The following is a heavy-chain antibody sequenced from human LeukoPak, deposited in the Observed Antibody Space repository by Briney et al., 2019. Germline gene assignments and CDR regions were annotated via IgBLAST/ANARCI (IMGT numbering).Heavy chain of an antibody. CDR1: GFTFSSYS. CDR3: ARLSNDAFDI. D-gene: IGHD3-16*02. CDR2: ISSSSSTI. Sequence: GGSLRLSCAASGFTFSSYSMNWVRQAPGKGLEWVSNISSSSSTIYYADSVKGRFTISRDNTKNSLYLQMNSLRAEDTAVYYCARLSNDAFDIWGQGTMVTVSS. J-gene: IGHJ3*02. V-gene: IGHV3-48*04.